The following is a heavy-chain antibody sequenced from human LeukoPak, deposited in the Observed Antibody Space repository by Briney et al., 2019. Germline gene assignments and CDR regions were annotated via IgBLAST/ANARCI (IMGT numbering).Heavy chain of an antibody. CDR1: GDSISSSNYY. CDR3: ARRVSTVLSLYYFDY. V-gene: IGHV4-39*01. D-gene: IGHD4-17*01. CDR2: IFYSGST. J-gene: IGHJ4*02. Sequence: SETLSLTCTVSGDSISSSNYYWGWIRQPPGKGLEWIGSIFYSGSTYYNPSLKSRVTISVDRSKNQFSLKLSSVTAADTAVYYCARRVSTVLSLYYFDYWGQGTLVIVSS.